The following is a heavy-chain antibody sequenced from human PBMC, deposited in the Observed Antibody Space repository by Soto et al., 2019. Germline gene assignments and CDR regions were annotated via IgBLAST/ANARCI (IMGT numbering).Heavy chain of an antibody. CDR1: GFTFSSYG. Sequence: VQLVESGGGVVQPGRSLRLSCAASGFTFSSYGMHWVRQAPGKGLEWVAVISYDGSNKYYADSVKGRFTISRDNSKNTLYLQMNSLRAEDTAVYYCAKDLQPYIVVVTADYWGQGTLVTVSS. D-gene: IGHD2-21*02. CDR2: ISYDGSNK. J-gene: IGHJ4*02. V-gene: IGHV3-30*18. CDR3: AKDLQPYIVVVTADY.